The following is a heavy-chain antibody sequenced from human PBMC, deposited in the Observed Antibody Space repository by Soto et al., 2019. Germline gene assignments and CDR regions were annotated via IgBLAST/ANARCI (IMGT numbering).Heavy chain of an antibody. Sequence: QLQLQESGPGLVKPSETLSLTCTVSGDSITSNSYFWAWIRQPPGKGLEWIGSIYYSGTTYYNPSINSRVTISVDRSKNQFSLNLRSGTAADTAVYYCARHVSVDYLDYWGQGALVTVSS. CDR3: ARHVSVDYLDY. J-gene: IGHJ4*02. CDR1: GDSITSNSYF. V-gene: IGHV4-39*01. CDR2: IYYSGTT.